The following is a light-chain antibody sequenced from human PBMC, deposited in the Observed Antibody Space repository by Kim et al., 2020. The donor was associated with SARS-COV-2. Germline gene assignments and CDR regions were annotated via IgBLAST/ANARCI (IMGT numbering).Light chain of an antibody. CDR2: EVS. CDR3: CSYAGRSTYV. CDR1: SSDVGSYNL. J-gene: IGLJ1*01. Sequence: QSALTQPASVSGSPGQSITISCTGTSSDVGSYNLVSWYQQYPGKAPKLMIYEVSKRPSGVSNRFSGSKSGNTASLTISGLQAEDEADYYCCSYAGRSTYVFGTGTKAPS. V-gene: IGLV2-23*02.